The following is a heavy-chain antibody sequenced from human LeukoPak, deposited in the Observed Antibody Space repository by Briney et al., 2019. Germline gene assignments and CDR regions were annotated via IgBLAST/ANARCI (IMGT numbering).Heavy chain of an antibody. CDR1: GYTFTGYY. CDR2: INPNSGGT. V-gene: IGHV1-2*02. CDR3: ARDSSSWYPRLYNWFDP. J-gene: IGHJ5*02. D-gene: IGHD6-13*01. Sequence: ASVKVSCKASGYTFTGYYMHWVRQAPGQGLEWMGWINPNSGGTNYAQKFQGRVTMTRDTSISTAYMELGRLRSDDTAVYYCARDSSSWYPRLYNWFDPWGQGTLVTVSS.